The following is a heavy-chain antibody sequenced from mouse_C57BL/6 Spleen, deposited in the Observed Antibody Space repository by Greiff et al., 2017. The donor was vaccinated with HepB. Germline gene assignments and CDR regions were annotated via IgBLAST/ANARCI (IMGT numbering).Heavy chain of an antibody. CDR1: GYTFTSYW. J-gene: IGHJ4*01. Sequence: QVQLQQPGAELVKPGASVKVSCKASGYTFTSYWMHWVKQRPGQGLEWIGRIHPSDSDTNYNQKFKGKSTLTVDKSSSTAYMQLSSLTSEDSAVYYCAIWYYYDLYYAMDYWGQGTSGTVSS. V-gene: IGHV1-74*01. CDR3: AIWYYYDLYYAMDY. CDR2: IHPSDSDT. D-gene: IGHD2-4*01.